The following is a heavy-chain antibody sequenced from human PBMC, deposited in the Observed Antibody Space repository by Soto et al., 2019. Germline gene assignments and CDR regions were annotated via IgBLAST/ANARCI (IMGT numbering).Heavy chain of an antibody. CDR1: AGSFSHYY. CDR2: IKHSGSR. D-gene: IGHD6-19*01. J-gene: IGHJ3*02. Sequence: SETLSLTCAVYAGSFSHYYWNWIRQSPGKGLGWIGKIKHSGSRNYNPSLGSRVSISVAMSKNQFSLRLTSVTAADTAVYYCARGGSSDWQVALDIWGQGTMVTVSS. CDR3: ARGGSSDWQVALDI. V-gene: IGHV4-34*01.